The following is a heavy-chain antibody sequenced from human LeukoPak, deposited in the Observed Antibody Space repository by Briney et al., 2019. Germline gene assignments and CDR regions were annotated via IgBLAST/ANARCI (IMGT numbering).Heavy chain of an antibody. CDR3: ARGSYLGFGELHY. D-gene: IGHD3-10*01. J-gene: IGHJ4*02. CDR2: IIPIFGTA. CDR1: GGTFSSYA. Sequence: SVKVSCKASGGTFSSYAISWVRQAPGQGLEWMGGIIPIFGTANYAQKFQGRVTITTDESTSTAYMELSSLRSEDTAVYYCARGSYLGFGELHYWGQGTLVTVSS. V-gene: IGHV1-69*05.